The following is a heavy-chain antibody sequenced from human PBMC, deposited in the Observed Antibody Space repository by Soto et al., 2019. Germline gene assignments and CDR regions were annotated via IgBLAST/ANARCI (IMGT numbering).Heavy chain of an antibody. CDR1: GFTFSSYA. Sequence: GGSLRLSCAGSGFTFSSYAMSWVRQAPGKGLQWVSAISGSGGSTYYADSVKGRFTISRDNSKNTLYLQMNSLRAEDTAVYYCAKDWTRGRFLEWLSRINFDYWGQGTLVTVSS. V-gene: IGHV3-23*01. D-gene: IGHD3-3*01. J-gene: IGHJ4*02. CDR2: ISGSGGST. CDR3: AKDWTRGRFLEWLSRINFDY.